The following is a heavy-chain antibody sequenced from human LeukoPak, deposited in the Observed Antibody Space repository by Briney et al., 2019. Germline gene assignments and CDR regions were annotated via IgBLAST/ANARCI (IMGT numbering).Heavy chain of an antibody. D-gene: IGHD3-22*01. J-gene: IGHJ4*02. V-gene: IGHV3-33*01. CDR3: ARDGGYHDSSGYYHSYYFDY. Sequence: GRSLRLSYAASGFVFSTYGMHWVRQAPGKGLEWVAVIWDDGSNQYYVDSVKGRFTISRGNSKNTLYLQMNSLRAEDTAVYYCARDGGYHDSSGYYHSYYFDYWGQGTLVTVSS. CDR1: GFVFSTYG. CDR2: IWDDGSNQ.